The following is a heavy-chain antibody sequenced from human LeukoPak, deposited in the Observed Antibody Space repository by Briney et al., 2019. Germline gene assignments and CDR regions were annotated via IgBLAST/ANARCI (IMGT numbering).Heavy chain of an antibody. V-gene: IGHV3-23*01. Sequence: PGGSLRLSCAASGFTFSNYAMSWVRQAPGKGLEWVSAISGSGASTCYADSVKGRFTISRDNSKNTLYLQMNSLRAEDTAVYYCAKRTDYGGNSATRYYYGMDVWGQGTTVTVSS. J-gene: IGHJ6*02. CDR1: GFTFSNYA. D-gene: IGHD4-23*01. CDR3: AKRTDYGGNSATRYYYGMDV. CDR2: ISGSGAST.